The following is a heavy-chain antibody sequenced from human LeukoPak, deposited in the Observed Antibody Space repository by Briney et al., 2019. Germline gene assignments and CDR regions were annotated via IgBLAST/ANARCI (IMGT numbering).Heavy chain of an antibody. CDR3: ARGPPVSYYDFWSGWTFDY. Sequence: SETLSLTCTVSGGSISSYYWSWIRQPPGKGLEWIGYIYYSGSTNYNPSLKSRVTISVDTSKNQFSLKLSSVTAADTAVYYCARGPPVSYYDFWSGWTFDYWGQGTLVTVSS. CDR2: IYYSGST. J-gene: IGHJ4*02. CDR1: GGSISSYY. V-gene: IGHV4-59*01. D-gene: IGHD3-3*01.